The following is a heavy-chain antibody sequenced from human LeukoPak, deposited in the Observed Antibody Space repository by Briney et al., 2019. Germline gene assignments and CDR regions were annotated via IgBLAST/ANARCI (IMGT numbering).Heavy chain of an antibody. J-gene: IGHJ4*02. CDR1: GFTFSSYG. Sequence: PGGSLRLSCAASGFTFSSYGMHWVRQAPGKGLEWVAVIWYDGSNKYYADSVKGRFTISRDNSKNTLYLQMNSLRAEDTAVYYCARAYGDYRPYYFDYWGQGTLVTVPS. D-gene: IGHD4-17*01. CDR2: IWYDGSNK. V-gene: IGHV3-33*01. CDR3: ARAYGDYRPYYFDY.